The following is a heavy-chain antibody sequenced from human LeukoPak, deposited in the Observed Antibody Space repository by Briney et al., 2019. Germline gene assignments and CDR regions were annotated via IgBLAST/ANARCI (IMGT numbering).Heavy chain of an antibody. J-gene: IGHJ4*02. D-gene: IGHD3-3*01. Sequence: PSETLSLTCTVSGGSINSGDYYWNWIRQPPGKGLEWIGYIYYSVTTYYNPSLKSRVTMSVDTSKNQFSLKLSSVTAADTAVYYCARSTIFGVAYYFDYWGQGTLVTVSS. CDR1: GGSINSGDYY. CDR3: ARSTIFGVAYYFDY. CDR2: IYYSVTT. V-gene: IGHV4-30-4*08.